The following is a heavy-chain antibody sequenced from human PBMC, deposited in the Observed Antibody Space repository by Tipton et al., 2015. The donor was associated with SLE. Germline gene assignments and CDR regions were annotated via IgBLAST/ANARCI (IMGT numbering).Heavy chain of an antibody. CDR2: ISYDGSNK. Sequence: SLRLSCAASGFTFSSYAMHWVRQAPGKGLEWVAVISYDGSNKYYADSVKGRFTISRDNSKNTLYLQMNSLRAEDTAVYYCARAYDAFDIWGQGTTVTVSS. V-gene: IGHV3-30*04. J-gene: IGHJ3*02. CDR1: GFTFSSYA. CDR3: ARAYDAFDI.